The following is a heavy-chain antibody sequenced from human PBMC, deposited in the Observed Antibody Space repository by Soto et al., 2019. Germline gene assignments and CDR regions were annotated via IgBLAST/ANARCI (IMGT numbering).Heavy chain of an antibody. J-gene: IGHJ4*02. CDR1: GFTFSSSG. D-gene: IGHD2-21*02. Sequence: QVQLVESGGGVVQPGRSLRLSCAASGFTFSSSGMHWVRQAPGKGLEWVAVISYDGSNKYYADSVKGRFTISRDNSKNTLNLQMNSVRAEDTAVEYCAKPPQVYCGCDCYSSYFDYCGQGTLVTVSS. V-gene: IGHV3-30*18. CDR2: ISYDGSNK. CDR3: AKPPQVYCGCDCYSSYFDY.